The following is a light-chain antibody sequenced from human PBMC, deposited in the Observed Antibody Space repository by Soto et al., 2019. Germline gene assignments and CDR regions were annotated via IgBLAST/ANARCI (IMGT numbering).Light chain of an antibody. CDR3: QQRANWPLT. J-gene: IGKJ4*01. Sequence: EIVLTQSPATLSLSPGERATLSCRASQSVINYLAWYQQKPGQAPRLLIYDTSNRATGIPARFSGSGSGTDFTLIISSLEPEDFAVYYCQQRANWPLTFGGGTKMEIK. CDR2: DTS. V-gene: IGKV3-11*01. CDR1: QSVINY.